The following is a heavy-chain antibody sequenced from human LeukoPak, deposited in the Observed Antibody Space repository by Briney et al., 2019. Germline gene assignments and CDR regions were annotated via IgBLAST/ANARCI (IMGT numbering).Heavy chain of an antibody. CDR1: GGSISSYY. V-gene: IGHV4-4*07. J-gene: IGHJ5*02. CDR2: IYTSGST. D-gene: IGHD6-19*01. Sequence: SETLSLTCTVPGGSISSYYWSWIRQPAGKGLEWIGRIYTSGSTNYNPSLKSRVTMSVDTSKNQFSLKLSFVTAADTAVYYCARDRSSGWGFDPWGQGTLVTVSS. CDR3: ARDRSSGWGFDP.